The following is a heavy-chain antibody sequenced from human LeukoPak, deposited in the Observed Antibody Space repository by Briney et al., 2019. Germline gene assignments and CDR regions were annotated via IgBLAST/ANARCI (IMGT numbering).Heavy chain of an antibody. CDR1: GFTLSNYW. CDR3: ARDRDGGYDSLYYYYYMDV. CDR2: IKQDGSEK. V-gene: IGHV3-7*01. D-gene: IGHD5-12*01. J-gene: IGHJ6*03. Sequence: PGESLRLSCAASGFTLSNYWMSWVRQAPGRGLEWVANIKQDGSEKNYVDSVKGRFTISRDNAKNSLFLQMDGLTAEDTAVYYCARDRDGGYDSLYYYYYMDVWGKGTTVTVSS.